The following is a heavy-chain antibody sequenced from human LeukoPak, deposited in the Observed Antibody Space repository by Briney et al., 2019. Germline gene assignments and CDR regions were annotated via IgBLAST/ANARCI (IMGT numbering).Heavy chain of an antibody. CDR1: GFTFTNHA. D-gene: IGHD6-19*01. CDR2: VSGSGDGT. Sequence: GGSLRLSCAASGFTFTNHAMSWVRQAPGKGLEWVSAVSGSGDGTYYADSVKGRFTISRDNSKNTLYLQMNSLRAEDTAVYFCVSQRDHRVAVAGSFDNWGQGTLISVSP. V-gene: IGHV3-23*01. CDR3: VSQRDHRVAVAGSFDN. J-gene: IGHJ4*02.